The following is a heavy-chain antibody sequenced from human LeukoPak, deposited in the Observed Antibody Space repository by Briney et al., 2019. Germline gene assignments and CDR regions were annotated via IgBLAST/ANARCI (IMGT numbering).Heavy chain of an antibody. V-gene: IGHV6-1*01. CDR1: GDIVSSNSVT. J-gene: IGHJ4*02. Sequence: SQTLSLICAIAGDIVSSNSVTWNWIRQSPSRGLEWLGRTYYRSTWYNDYAVSVRGRITVNPDTSKNQFSLHLNSVTAADTAVYYCAGRWDGSSYYFDYWGQGTLVTVSS. CDR3: AGRWDGSSYYFDY. D-gene: IGHD5-24*01. CDR2: TYYRSTWYN.